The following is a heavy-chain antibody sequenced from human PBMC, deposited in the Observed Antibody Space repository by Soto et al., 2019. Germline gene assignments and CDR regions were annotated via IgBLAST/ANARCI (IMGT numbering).Heavy chain of an antibody. V-gene: IGHV4-34*01. D-gene: IGHD3-16*01. Sequence: ETMSHTYAVYGGWLRESYWTWIRKPPGKGLEWIGESNHVGGTNYNPSLKSRVTMSVDTSQNQFSLRLISVTAADTAMYFCVRIRYQLPSSVLWLDPWGQGTPVTVSS. J-gene: IGHJ5*02. CDR2: SNHVGGT. CDR3: VRIRYQLPSSVLWLDP. CDR1: GGWLRESY.